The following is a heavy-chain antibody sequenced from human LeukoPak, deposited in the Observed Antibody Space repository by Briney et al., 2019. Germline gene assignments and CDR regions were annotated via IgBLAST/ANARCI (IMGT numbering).Heavy chain of an antibody. Sequence: SETLSLTCSVSAGSITPYYWSWIRQPPGKGLEWVGYIFYSGSTNFNPSLKSRVTMSVDTSKNQFSLNLSSVTAADTAVYYCARGRGSSGYYHEGEWFDPWGQGTLVTVSS. CDR1: AGSITPYY. CDR3: ARGRGSSGYYHEGEWFDP. D-gene: IGHD3-22*01. CDR2: IFYSGST. J-gene: IGHJ5*02. V-gene: IGHV4-59*01.